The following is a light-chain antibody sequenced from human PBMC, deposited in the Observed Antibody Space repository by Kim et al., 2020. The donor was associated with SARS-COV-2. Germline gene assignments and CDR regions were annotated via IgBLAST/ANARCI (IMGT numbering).Light chain of an antibody. CDR3: YSRDSTTRLHVA. V-gene: IGLV3-19*01. J-gene: IGLJ2*01. CDR2: GGD. CDR1: RLKDSY. Sequence: SSELTQDPAVSVALGQTVRITCQGDRLKDSYASWFQQKPGRAPVLVIYGGDTRPSGIPDRFSGSSSGSTASLTVTGAQAEDEADYYCYSRDSTTRLHVAFGGGTQLTVL.